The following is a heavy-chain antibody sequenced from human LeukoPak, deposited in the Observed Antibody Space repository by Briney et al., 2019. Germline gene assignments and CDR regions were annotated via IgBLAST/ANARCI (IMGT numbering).Heavy chain of an antibody. CDR2: FHYSGTT. Sequence: KPSDTLSLTCTVSGGSVSSGSYYWSWIRQPPGKELEWIGYFHYSGTTNYNPSLKSRVTISVDTSKNQFSLKLRFVTAADTAVYYCARTYSSGAFDIWGQGTMVTVSS. CDR3: ARTYSSGAFDI. V-gene: IGHV4-61*01. D-gene: IGHD6-25*01. CDR1: GGSVSSGSYY. J-gene: IGHJ3*02.